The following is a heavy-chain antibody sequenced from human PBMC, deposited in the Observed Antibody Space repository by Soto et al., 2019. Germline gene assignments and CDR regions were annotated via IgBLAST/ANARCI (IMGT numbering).Heavy chain of an antibody. V-gene: IGHV1-46*03. D-gene: IGHD1-1*01. CDR1: GYTFTSYY. CDR3: ARSNWNDVSYFDY. CDR2: INPSGGST. J-gene: IGHJ4*02. Sequence: QVQLVQSGAEVKKPGASVKVSCKASGYTFTSYYFHWVRQAPGQGLEWVGLINPSGGSTTYARKFQGRVTMTRETSTSTVYMELSSLRSEDTAVYFCARSNWNDVSYFDYWGQGTLVTVSS.